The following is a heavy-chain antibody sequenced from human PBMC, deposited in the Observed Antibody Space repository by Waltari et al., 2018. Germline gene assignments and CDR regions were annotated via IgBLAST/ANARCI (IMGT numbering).Heavy chain of an antibody. Sequence: QLQLRESGPGLLKPSETLSLTCSVSGDSIGSGYYYWGSIRRAPGKGLEWIGSIYFAGSTYYNPSLKSRLTISVDTSKNQFSLRLSSVTAADTAVYYCAREVGGSSWSTTPRGDAFDIWGQGTMVTVSS. CDR3: AREVGGSSWSTTPRGDAFDI. CDR1: GDSIGSGYYY. D-gene: IGHD6-13*01. J-gene: IGHJ3*02. V-gene: IGHV4-39*07. CDR2: IYFAGST.